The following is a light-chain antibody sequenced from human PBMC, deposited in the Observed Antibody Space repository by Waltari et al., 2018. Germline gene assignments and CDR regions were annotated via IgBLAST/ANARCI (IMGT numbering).Light chain of an antibody. Sequence: EIVLTRSPGTLSLSPGERATLSCRASQSVSRALAWYQQKPGQAPRLLISCASNRATGIPDRFSGSGSGTDFSLTISSLEPEDFAVYYCQHYVRLPATFGQGTKVEIK. V-gene: IGKV3-20*01. CDR3: QHYVRLPAT. CDR1: QSVSRA. J-gene: IGKJ1*01. CDR2: CAS.